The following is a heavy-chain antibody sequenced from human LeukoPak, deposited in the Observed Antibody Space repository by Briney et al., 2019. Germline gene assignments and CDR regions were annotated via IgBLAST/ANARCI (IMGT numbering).Heavy chain of an antibody. CDR2: IYYSGST. V-gene: IGHV4-39*01. Sequence: SETLSLTCTVSGGSISSSSYYWGWIRQPPGKGLEWIGSIYYSGSTYYNPSLKSRVTISVDTSKNQFSLKLSSVTAADTAVYYCARQLEDYYDSRGYYDYWGQGTLVTVSS. J-gene: IGHJ4*02. CDR1: GGSISSSSYY. CDR3: ARQLEDYYDSRGYYDY. D-gene: IGHD3-22*01.